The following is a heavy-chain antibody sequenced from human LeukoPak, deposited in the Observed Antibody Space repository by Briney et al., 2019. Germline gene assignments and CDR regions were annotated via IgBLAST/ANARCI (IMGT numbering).Heavy chain of an antibody. CDR3: AAGDIVVVVAASLYFDY. Sequence: HPSETLSLTCAVYGGSFSGYYWSWIRQPPGKGLEWIGEINHSGSTNYNPSLKSRVTISVDTSKNQFSLKLSSVTAADTAVYYCAAGDIVVVVAASLYFDYWGQGTLVTVSS. J-gene: IGHJ4*02. CDR1: GGSFSGYY. CDR2: INHSGST. D-gene: IGHD2-15*01. V-gene: IGHV4-34*01.